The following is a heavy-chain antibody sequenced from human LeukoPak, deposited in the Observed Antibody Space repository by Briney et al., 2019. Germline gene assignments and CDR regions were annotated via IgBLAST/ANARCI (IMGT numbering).Heavy chain of an antibody. V-gene: IGHV3-48*01. Sequence: GGSLRLSCVASGSTFSNYGMTWVRQAPGKGLECVSYISSSSSTVYYADSVRGRFTISRDNARNSLYLQMDSLRAEDTAVYFCVRDASGYSWGQGTLVTVSS. D-gene: IGHD2-15*01. CDR3: VRDASGYS. CDR2: ISSSSSTV. CDR1: GSTFSNYG. J-gene: IGHJ4*02.